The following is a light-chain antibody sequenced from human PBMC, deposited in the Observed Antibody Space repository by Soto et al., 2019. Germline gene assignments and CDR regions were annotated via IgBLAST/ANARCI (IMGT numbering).Light chain of an antibody. CDR3: NSYIGSSSYV. J-gene: IGLJ1*01. V-gene: IGLV2-14*01. CDR2: EVS. Sequence: QSVLTQPASVSGSPGQSITISCTGTSRDVGGYNYVSWYQQHPGTAPKLIIYEVSNRPLGVSNRFSGSKSGNTASLTISGLQAEDEADYFCNSYIGSSSYVFGSGTKLTVL. CDR1: SRDVGGYNY.